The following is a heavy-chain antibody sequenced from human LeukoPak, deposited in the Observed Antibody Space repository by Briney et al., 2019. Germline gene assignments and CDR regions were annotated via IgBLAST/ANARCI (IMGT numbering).Heavy chain of an antibody. CDR3: VKDIGTVGDSPFYY. CDR1: GFTFSNHA. Sequence: PGGSLRLSCAASGFTFSNHALGWVRQAPGKGLEWVSVISGSGLNTYYTDSVKGRFTISRDNSKNTLSLQMKSLRAEDTAVYYCVKDIGTVGDSPFYYWGEGTLVSVS. CDR2: ISGSGLNT. D-gene: IGHD1-26*01. J-gene: IGHJ4*02. V-gene: IGHV3-23*01.